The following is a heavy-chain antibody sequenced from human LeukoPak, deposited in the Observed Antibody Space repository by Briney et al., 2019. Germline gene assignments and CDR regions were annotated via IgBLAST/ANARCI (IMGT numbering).Heavy chain of an antibody. CDR2: IYSGSST. Sequence: PAGGSLRLSCAASGFTVSSNYVSWVRQAPGKGLEWASVIYSGSSTYYADSVKGRFTISRGNAKNSLYLQMNSLRAEDTAVYYCATEGGLGLGENWFDPWGQGTLVTVSS. D-gene: IGHD3/OR15-3a*01. CDR1: GFTVSSNY. J-gene: IGHJ5*02. V-gene: IGHV3-53*01. CDR3: ATEGGLGLGENWFDP.